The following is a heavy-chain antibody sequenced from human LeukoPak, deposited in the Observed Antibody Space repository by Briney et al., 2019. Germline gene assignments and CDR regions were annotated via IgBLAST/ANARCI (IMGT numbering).Heavy chain of an antibody. CDR1: GFTFSDYS. J-gene: IGHJ4*02. V-gene: IGHV3-48*04. D-gene: IGHD4-11*01. CDR2: DGFRSGNK. Sequence: GGPLRLSCAASGFTFSDYSMNWVRQAPGKGLEWIWWDGFRSGNKKYADSVKGRYTISGGNDEHLLHLPKQSVRVGHAGVYYCARDHNYAFYKWGQETLGSVSS. CDR3: ARDHNYAFYK.